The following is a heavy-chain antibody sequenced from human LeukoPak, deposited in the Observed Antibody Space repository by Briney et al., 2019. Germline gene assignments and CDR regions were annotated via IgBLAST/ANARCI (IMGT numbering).Heavy chain of an antibody. CDR3: ARDHEPTISYLDN. CDR1: GFSFSGYG. J-gene: IGHJ4*02. V-gene: IGHV3-33*01. CDR2: IWYDGSNK. D-gene: IGHD2-2*01. Sequence: GGSLRLSCAASGFSFSGYGMHWLRQAPGKGLEWVAVIWYDGSNKYYADSVKGRFTISRDNSKNTLSLQMNSLRAEDTAVYYCARDHEPTISYLDNWGQGALVTVSS.